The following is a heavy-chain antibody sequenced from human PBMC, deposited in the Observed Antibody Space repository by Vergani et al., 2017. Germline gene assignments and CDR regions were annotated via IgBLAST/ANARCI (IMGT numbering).Heavy chain of an antibody. J-gene: IGHJ5*02. D-gene: IGHD2-2*01. V-gene: IGHV3-7*01. CDR1: GFTFSSYW. Sequence: EVQLVESGGGLVQPGGSLRLSCAASGFTFSSYWMSWVRQAPGKGLEWVANIKQDGSEKYYVDSVKGRFTISRDTAKNSLYLQMNSLRAEDTAVYYCAAQPSWDWFDPWGQGTLVTVSS. CDR2: IKQDGSEK. CDR3: AAQPSWDWFDP.